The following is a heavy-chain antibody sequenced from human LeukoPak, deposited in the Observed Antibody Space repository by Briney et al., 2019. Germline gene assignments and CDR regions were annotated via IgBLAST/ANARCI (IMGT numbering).Heavy chain of an antibody. D-gene: IGHD3-10*01. CDR1: GGSVSSGTYY. CDR3: ARRGGSGRSFDY. Sequence: PSETLSLTCTVSGGSVSSGTYYWSWIRQPPGKGREWIGYIYYTGSTNYNPSLESPLTISVDTSKNQFSLKLSSVTAADTAVYYCARRGGSGRSFDYWGQGTLVTVSS. J-gene: IGHJ4*02. CDR2: IYYTGST. V-gene: IGHV4-61*01.